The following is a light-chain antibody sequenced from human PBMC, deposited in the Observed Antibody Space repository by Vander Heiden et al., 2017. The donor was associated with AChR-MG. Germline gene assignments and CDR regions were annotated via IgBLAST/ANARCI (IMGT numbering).Light chain of an antibody. J-gene: IGKJ2*01. CDR1: QSINSN. Sequence: EIVMTQSPATLSVSPGERATLSCRASQSINSNLAWYQQKPDQGPRLLIYGASARATGVPASFSGSGSGAEFTLTISSLQFEDFAVYYCQQYNNWPPYTFGQGTKLEIK. CDR2: GAS. CDR3: QQYNNWPPYT. V-gene: IGKV3-15*01.